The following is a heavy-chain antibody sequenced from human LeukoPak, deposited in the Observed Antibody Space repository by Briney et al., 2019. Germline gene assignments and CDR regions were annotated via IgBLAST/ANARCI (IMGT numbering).Heavy chain of an antibody. CDR1: GYTFTSYY. CDR3: ARTIVVDARNDAFDI. Sequence: ASVKVSCKASGYTFTSYYMHWVRQAPGQGLEWMGWINPNSGGTNYAQKFQGRVTMTRDTSISTAYMELSRLRSDDTAVYYCARTIVVDARNDAFDIWGQGTMVTVSS. V-gene: IGHV1-2*02. J-gene: IGHJ3*02. CDR2: INPNSGGT. D-gene: IGHD3-22*01.